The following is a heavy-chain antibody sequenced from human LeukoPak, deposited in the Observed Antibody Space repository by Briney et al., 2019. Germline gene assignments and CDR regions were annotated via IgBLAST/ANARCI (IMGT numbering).Heavy chain of an antibody. CDR1: GFTFSIYS. D-gene: IGHD4-17*01. CDR3: ARLTTTVTTPFDY. CDR2: ISSSSNTI. J-gene: IGHJ4*02. V-gene: IGHV3-48*01. Sequence: GGSLRLSCAASGFTFSIYSMNWVRQAPGKGLEWVSYISSSSNTIYYADSVKGRFTISRDNAKNSVYLQMSSLRAEDTAVYYCARLTTTVTTPFDYWGQGTLVTVSS.